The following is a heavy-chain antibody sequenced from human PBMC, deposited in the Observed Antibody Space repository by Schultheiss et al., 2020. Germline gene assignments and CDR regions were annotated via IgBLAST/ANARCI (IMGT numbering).Heavy chain of an antibody. CDR2: IWHDGTKT. D-gene: IGHD5-24*01. V-gene: IGHV3-33*03. CDR3: ASSSVGFGNRGLQHDY. Sequence: SLKISCAASGFIFSRYAMHWVRQSPGKGLEWVAVIWHDGTKTYYGDSVRGRFTVSRDDSKKTLFLQMDSLRGNDTGVYYCASSSVGFGNRGLQHDYWGQGTLVTVSS. J-gene: IGHJ4*02. CDR1: GFIFSRYA.